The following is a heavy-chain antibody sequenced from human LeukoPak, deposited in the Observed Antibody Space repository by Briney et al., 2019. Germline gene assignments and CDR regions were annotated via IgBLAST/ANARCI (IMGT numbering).Heavy chain of an antibody. Sequence: SETLSLTCTVSGGSVSGYYWSWIRQPPGKGLEWIGYLYNDGSTSYNSSLKRRVTISVDTSKNQFSLKLSSVTAADTAVYYCAGAQLELRIWGQGTLVTVSS. CDR2: LYNDGST. D-gene: IGHD1-1*01. CDR1: GGSVSGYY. J-gene: IGHJ4*02. V-gene: IGHV4-59*02. CDR3: AGAQLELRI.